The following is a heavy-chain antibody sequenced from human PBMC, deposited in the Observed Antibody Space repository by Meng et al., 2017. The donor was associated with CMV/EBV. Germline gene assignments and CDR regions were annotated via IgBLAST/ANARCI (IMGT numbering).Heavy chain of an antibody. CDR2: INPDSGAT. CDR1: GYPFTAYY. D-gene: IGHD3-22*01. Sequence: DSVKVSCKASGYPFTAYYMHWVRQAPGQGLEWMGWINPDSGATNFARNLQGRVTMTRDTSISTAYMELSGLTFDDTAVYYCARGQYYYDSSGYFYWGQGTLVTVSS. J-gene: IGHJ4*02. V-gene: IGHV1-2*02. CDR3: ARGQYYYDSSGYFY.